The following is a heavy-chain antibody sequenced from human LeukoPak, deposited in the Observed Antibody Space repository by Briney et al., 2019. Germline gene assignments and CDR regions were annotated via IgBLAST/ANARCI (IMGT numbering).Heavy chain of an antibody. D-gene: IGHD3-3*01. Sequence: SETLSLTCTVSGGSISSYYWSWIRQPPGKGLEWIGYIYYSGSTNYNPSLKSRVTISVDTSKNQFSLKLSSVTAADTAVYYCARFYYDSWSGPWGSLDAFDIWGQGTMVTVSS. V-gene: IGHV4-59*01. CDR2: IYYSGST. CDR1: GGSISSYY. J-gene: IGHJ3*02. CDR3: ARFYYDSWSGPWGSLDAFDI.